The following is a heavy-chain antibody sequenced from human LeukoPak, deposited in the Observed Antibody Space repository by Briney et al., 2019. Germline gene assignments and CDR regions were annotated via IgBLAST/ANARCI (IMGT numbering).Heavy chain of an antibody. V-gene: IGHV3-21*01. D-gene: IGHD6-19*01. Sequence: GGSLRLSCAASGFTFSTYTVNWVRQAPGKGLEWVSSISSSSSYIYYADSVKGRFTISRDNAKNSLYLQMNSLRAEDTAVYYCARDRSSDWTQGYFDYWGQGTLVTVSS. CDR3: ARDRSSDWTQGYFDY. CDR2: ISSSSSYI. J-gene: IGHJ4*02. CDR1: GFTFSTYT.